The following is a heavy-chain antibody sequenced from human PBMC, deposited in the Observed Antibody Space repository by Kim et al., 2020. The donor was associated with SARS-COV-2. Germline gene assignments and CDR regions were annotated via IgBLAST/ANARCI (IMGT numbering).Heavy chain of an antibody. V-gene: IGHV1-69*13. CDR3: ARVMVVYAIRDYYYYGMDV. CDR1: GGPFSSYA. CDR2: IIPIFGTA. Sequence: ASVKVSCKASGGPFSSYAISWVRQAPGQGLEWMGGIIPIFGTANYAQKFQGRVTITADESTSTAYMELSSLRSEDTAVYYCARVMVVYAIRDYYYYGMDVWGQGTTVTVSS. D-gene: IGHD2-8*02. J-gene: IGHJ6*02.